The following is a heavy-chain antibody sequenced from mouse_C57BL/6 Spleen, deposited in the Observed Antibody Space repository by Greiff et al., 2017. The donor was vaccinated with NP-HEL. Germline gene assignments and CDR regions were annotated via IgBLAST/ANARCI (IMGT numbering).Heavy chain of an antibody. Sequence: VQLQQPGAELVRPGSSVKLSCTASGFNIKDYYMHWVKQRTEQGLEWIGRIDPEDGETKYAPKFQGKATITADTSSNTAYLQLSSLTSEDTAVYYCARDSSGPYYAMDYWGQGTSVTVSS. CDR1: GFNIKDYY. CDR2: IDPEDGET. CDR3: ARDSSGPYYAMDY. D-gene: IGHD3-2*02. J-gene: IGHJ4*01. V-gene: IGHV14-2*01.